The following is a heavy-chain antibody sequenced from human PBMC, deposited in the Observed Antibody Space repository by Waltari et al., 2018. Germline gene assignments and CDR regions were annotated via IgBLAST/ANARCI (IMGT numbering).Heavy chain of an antibody. Sequence: VQLVQSGGEVKKPGPSVKVSCKASGYTFSDNGIAWVRQAPGQGLEWMGWVSAYMGSKSYGQNFSGRLTMTTDTATSIAYMELTSLTSDDTAVYYCARSGNAWNGKFDLWGQGTLVTVSS. D-gene: IGHD1-1*01. V-gene: IGHV1-18*01. CDR3: ARSGNAWNGKFDL. CDR1: GYTFSDNG. J-gene: IGHJ5*02. CDR2: VSAYMGSK.